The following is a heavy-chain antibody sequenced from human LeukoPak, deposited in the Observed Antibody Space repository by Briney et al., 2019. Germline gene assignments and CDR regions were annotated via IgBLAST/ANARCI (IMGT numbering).Heavy chain of an antibody. D-gene: IGHD3-10*01. Sequence: GGSLRLSCAASGFTFSDYYMSWIRQAPGKGLEWVSAISGSGGSTYYADSVKGRFTISRDNSKNTLYLQMNSLRAEDTAVYYCAKDNLAYYYGSGSYFDYWGQGTLVTVSS. CDR3: AKDNLAYYYGSGSYFDY. J-gene: IGHJ4*02. CDR2: ISGSGGST. V-gene: IGHV3-23*01. CDR1: GFTFSDYY.